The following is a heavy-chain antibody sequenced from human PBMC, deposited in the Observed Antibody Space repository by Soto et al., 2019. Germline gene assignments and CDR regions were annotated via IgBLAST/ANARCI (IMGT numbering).Heavy chain of an antibody. J-gene: IGHJ4*02. D-gene: IGHD3-10*01. V-gene: IGHV3-23*01. CDR1: GFTFTNYA. CDR3: VKARAAGGFDY. Sequence: GGSLRLSCAGSGFTFTNYAMSSVRQAPGKGLEWVSSISNNGGNTYYADSVRGRFTISRDNTKNTLYLQMNSLRAEDTAIYYCVKARAAGGFDYWGQGTLVTVSS. CDR2: ISNNGGNT.